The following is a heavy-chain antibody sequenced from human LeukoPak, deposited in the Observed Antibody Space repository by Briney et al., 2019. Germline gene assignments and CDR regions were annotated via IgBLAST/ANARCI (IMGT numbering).Heavy chain of an antibody. CDR2: IYPGDSDT. J-gene: IGHJ5*02. V-gene: IGHV5-51*01. CDR1: GSSFTSYW. D-gene: IGHD6-13*01. Sequence: KPGEPLKISCKGSGSSFTSYWIGWARQMPGKGLEWMGIIYPGDSDTRYSPSFQGQVTISADKSINTVYLQWSSLKASDTAMYYCARAGYSSSPGLFDPWGQGTLVTVSS. CDR3: ARAGYSSSPGLFDP.